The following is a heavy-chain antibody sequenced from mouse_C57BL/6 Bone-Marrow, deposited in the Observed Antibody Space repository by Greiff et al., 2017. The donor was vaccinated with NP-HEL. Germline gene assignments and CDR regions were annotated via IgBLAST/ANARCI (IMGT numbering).Heavy chain of an antibody. CDR2: INPSSGYT. CDR3: ERISTTVVGT. CDR1: GYTFTSYT. V-gene: IGHV1-4*01. D-gene: IGHD1-1*01. Sequence: QVQLQQSGADLARPGASVKMSCKASGYTFTSYTMHWVQQRPGQGLEWIGYINPSSGYTKYNQKFKDKSTLTADKSSSTAYMQLSSLTSEDSAVYYCERISTTVVGTWGKGTLVTV. J-gene: IGHJ3*01.